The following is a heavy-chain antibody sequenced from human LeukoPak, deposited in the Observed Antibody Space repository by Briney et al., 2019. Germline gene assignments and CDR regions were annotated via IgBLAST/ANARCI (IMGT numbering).Heavy chain of an antibody. V-gene: IGHV3-23*01. CDR3: AKGSTARRGRGYYYGMDV. CDR2: MSGSGGRT. D-gene: IGHD3-10*01. Sequence: GGSLRLSCAHSGLTLSICAVSCVPDAPRGGGGWGSDMSGSGGRTYYADSVNGRFTISRDNSKTTLYLQMNSLRDEDTAVYYCAKGSTARRGRGYYYGMDVWGQGTTVTVSS. J-gene: IGHJ6*02. CDR1: GLTLSICA.